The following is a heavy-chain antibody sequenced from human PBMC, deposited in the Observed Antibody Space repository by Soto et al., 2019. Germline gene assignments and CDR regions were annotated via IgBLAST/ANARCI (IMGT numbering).Heavy chain of an antibody. CDR3: ARFVRSCSGTTCYTRADV. D-gene: IGHD2-2*02. CDR2: IYSSGIT. CDR1: GGSVSSDTHY. Sequence: SETLSLTCTVSGGSVSSDTHYWSWIRQPPGKRLEWIGFIYSSGITNYNPSLKSRVTMSVYTSKNQFSLKLRSVIVADTAVYHCARFVRSCSGTTCYTRADVWGQGTTVTVSS. J-gene: IGHJ6*02. V-gene: IGHV4-61*01.